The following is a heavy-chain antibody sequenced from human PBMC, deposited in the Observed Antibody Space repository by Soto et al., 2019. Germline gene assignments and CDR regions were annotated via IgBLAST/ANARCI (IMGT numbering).Heavy chain of an antibody. J-gene: IGHJ3*02. V-gene: IGHV1-18*01. CDR2: ISAYNGNT. CDR1: GYTFTSYG. D-gene: IGHD3-22*01. CDR3: ARGGYYYDSSGHHGAFEI. Sequence: ASVKVSCKASGYTFTSYGISWVRQAPGQGLEWMGWISAYNGNTNYAQKLQGRVTMTTDTSTSTAYMELRSLRSDDTAVYYCARGGYYYDSSGHHGAFEIWGQGTMVTVSS.